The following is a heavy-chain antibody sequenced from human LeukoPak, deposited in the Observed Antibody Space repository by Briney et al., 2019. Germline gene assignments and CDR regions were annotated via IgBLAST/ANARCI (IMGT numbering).Heavy chain of an antibody. CDR1: GFTFSSYA. D-gene: IGHD5-12*01. V-gene: IGHV3-23*01. CDR2: ISGSGGST. Sequence: GGSLRLSCAASGFTFSSYAMSWVRQAPGKGLEWVSAISGSGGSTYYADSVEGRFTISRDNSKNTLYLQMNSLRAEDTAVYYCAKAPPKGPRLYSGYDWGVDYWGQGTLVTVSS. J-gene: IGHJ4*02. CDR3: AKAPPKGPRLYSGYDWGVDY.